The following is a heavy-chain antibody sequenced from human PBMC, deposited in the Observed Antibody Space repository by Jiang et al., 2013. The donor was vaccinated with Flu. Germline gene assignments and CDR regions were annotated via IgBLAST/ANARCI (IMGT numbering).Heavy chain of an antibody. Sequence: SGPGLVKPSETLSLICTVSGGSIRSSSYHWGWIRQPPGKGLEWIGNIYYSGSTYYNPSLKSRVTISVDTSKNQFSLKVSSVTAADTAVYYCARRDTSGWSYYFDNWGQGSLVTVSS. V-gene: IGHV4-39*01. CDR1: GGSIRSSSYH. CDR2: IYYSGST. D-gene: IGHD6-19*01. J-gene: IGHJ4*02. CDR3: ARRDTSGWSYYFDN.